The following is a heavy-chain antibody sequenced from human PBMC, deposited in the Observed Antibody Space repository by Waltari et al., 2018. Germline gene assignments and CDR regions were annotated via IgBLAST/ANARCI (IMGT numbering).Heavy chain of an antibody. V-gene: IGHV4-34*01. CDR3: ARGRRGIYGSGSTNWFDP. J-gene: IGHJ5*02. CDR1: GGYFSGYY. D-gene: IGHD3-10*01. CDR2: INHSGST. Sequence: VQLQQWGAGLLKPSETLSLTCAVYGGYFSGYYWSWLRQPPGKGLEWIGEINHSGSTNYNPSLKSRVTISVDTSKNQFSLKLSSVTAADTAVYYCARGRRGIYGSGSTNWFDPWGQGTLVTVSS.